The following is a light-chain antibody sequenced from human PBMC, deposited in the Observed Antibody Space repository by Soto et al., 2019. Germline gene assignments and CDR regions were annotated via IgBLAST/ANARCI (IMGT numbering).Light chain of an antibody. CDR1: SSDVVGYNY. J-gene: IGLJ1*01. CDR2: DVS. CDR3: SSYTTCNTRQIV. Sequence: QSALTQPASVSGSPGQSITISCTGTSSDVVGYNYVSWYQHHPGKAPKLMIFDVSNRPSGVSNRFSGSKSGNTASLTISGLQPEDETDYYCSSYTTCNTRQIVFGPGTKVTVL. V-gene: IGLV2-14*03.